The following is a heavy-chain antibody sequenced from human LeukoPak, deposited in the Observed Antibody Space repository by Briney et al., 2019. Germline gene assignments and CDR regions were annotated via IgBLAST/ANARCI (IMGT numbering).Heavy chain of an antibody. D-gene: IGHD3-9*01. V-gene: IGHV4-38-2*01. CDR2: NNRSGST. CDR1: GYSISSGYY. J-gene: IGHJ3*02. CDR3: ARGSDIQDAFDI. Sequence: SETLSLTCAVSGYSISSGYYLGRIRQPPGEGLEWINRNNRSGSTDYNPTLKSRVTISVDTSKNQFSLKLSSVSAADTAVYYCARGSDIQDAFDIWGQGTMVTVSS.